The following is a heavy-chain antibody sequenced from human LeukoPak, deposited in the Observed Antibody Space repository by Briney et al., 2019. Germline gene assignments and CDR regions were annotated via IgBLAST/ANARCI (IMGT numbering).Heavy chain of an antibody. D-gene: IGHD3-10*01. J-gene: IGHJ4*02. CDR1: GVSISSYY. Sequence: PSETLSLTCTVSGVSISSYYWSWIRQPPGKGLEWIGYFHYSGSTNYNPSLKSRVAISVDTSKNQFSLKLSSVTAADTAVYYCARDRYYYGSGSYSLDYWGQGTLVTVSS. V-gene: IGHV4-59*01. CDR2: FHYSGST. CDR3: ARDRYYYGSGSYSLDY.